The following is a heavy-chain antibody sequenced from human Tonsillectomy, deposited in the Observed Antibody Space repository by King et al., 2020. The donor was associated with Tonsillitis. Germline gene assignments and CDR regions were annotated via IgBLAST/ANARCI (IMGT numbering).Heavy chain of an antibody. V-gene: IGHV2-5*02. Sequence: TLQESGPTLVKPTQTLTLTCTFSGFSLSTSGVGVGWIRQPPGKALEWLARIYWDDDKRYSPSLKSRLTITKDTSKNQVVLTMTNMDPVDTATYYCARLYSEKNWFEPWGQGTLVTVSS. CDR2: IYWDDDK. CDR3: ARLYSEKNWFEP. CDR1: GFSLSTSGVG. D-gene: IGHD1-26*01. J-gene: IGHJ5*02.